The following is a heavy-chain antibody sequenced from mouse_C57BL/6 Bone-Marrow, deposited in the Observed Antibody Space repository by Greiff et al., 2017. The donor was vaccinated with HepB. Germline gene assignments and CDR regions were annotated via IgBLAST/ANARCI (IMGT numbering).Heavy chain of an antibody. J-gene: IGHJ3*01. CDR1: GYTFTSYG. CDR3: AISMYYYGSSFSWFAY. V-gene: IGHV1-81*01. D-gene: IGHD1-1*01. CDR2: IYPRSGNT. Sequence: QVQLQQSGAELARPGASVKLSCKASGYTFTSYGISWVKQRTGQGLEWIGEIYPRSGNTYYNEKFKGKATLTADKSSSTAYMELRSLTSEDSAVYVCAISMYYYGSSFSWFAYWCQGTLVTVSA.